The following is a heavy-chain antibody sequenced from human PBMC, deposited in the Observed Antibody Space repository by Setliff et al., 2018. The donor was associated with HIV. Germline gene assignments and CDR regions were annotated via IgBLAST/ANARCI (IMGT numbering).Heavy chain of an antibody. CDR1: GFTFSTYS. V-gene: IGHV3-21*01. CDR3: SRDSGSEGYYYYYMDV. Sequence: PGGSLRLSCAASGFTFSTYSMNWVRQAPGKGLEWVSSISGSSTFIYSADSVKGRFTISRDNAKNSLYRQMNSLRAEDTAVYYCSRDSGSEGYYYYYMDVWGKGTTVTVSS. D-gene: IGHD5-12*01. J-gene: IGHJ6*03. CDR2: ISGSSTFI.